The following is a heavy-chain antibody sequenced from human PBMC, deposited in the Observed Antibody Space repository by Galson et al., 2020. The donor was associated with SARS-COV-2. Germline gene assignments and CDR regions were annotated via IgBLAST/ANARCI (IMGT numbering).Heavy chain of an antibody. J-gene: IGHJ4*02. CDR2: IKPDGSDK. CDR1: AFTFSIHW. CDR3: ARGHWGRDY. D-gene: IGHD7-27*01. V-gene: IGHV3-7*04. Sequence: GESLKISCVGSAFTFSIHWMSWVRQAPGKGLEWVADIKPDGSDKYYVDSVKGRFTIVRDNAKNSVYLQMNNLGAEDTAVYYCARGHWGRDYWGQGTLGTVSS.